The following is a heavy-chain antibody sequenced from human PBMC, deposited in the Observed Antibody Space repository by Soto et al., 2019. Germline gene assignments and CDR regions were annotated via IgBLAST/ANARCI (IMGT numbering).Heavy chain of an antibody. V-gene: IGHV3-30*03. CDR2: ISYDGSNK. Sequence: GGSLRLSCAASEFTFSSNGMHWVRRAPGKGLEWVAVISYDGSNKYYADSVKGRFTISRDNSKNTLYLQMNSLRAEDTAVYYCATDYYDSSGYPQKWGQGTLVNVSS. CDR1: EFTFSSNG. D-gene: IGHD3-22*01. J-gene: IGHJ4*02. CDR3: ATDYYDSSGYPQK.